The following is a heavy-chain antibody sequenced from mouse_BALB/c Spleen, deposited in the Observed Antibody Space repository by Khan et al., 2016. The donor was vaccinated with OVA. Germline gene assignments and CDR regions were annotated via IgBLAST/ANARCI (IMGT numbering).Heavy chain of an antibody. J-gene: IGHJ3*01. CDR2: IIPSTDYT. D-gene: IGHD2-14*01. CDR1: GYTFTTYT. V-gene: IGHV1-4*01. CDR3: GREGDYYRSDGGFDY. Sequence: QVQLQQSGAELARPGASVKMSCKASGYTFTTYTIHWVKQRPGQGLEWIGYIIPSTDYTTYNQKFKDKATFTADISASTAYMQLSSLTSDDSEVYYCGREGDYYRSDGGFDYWGQGTLVTVSA.